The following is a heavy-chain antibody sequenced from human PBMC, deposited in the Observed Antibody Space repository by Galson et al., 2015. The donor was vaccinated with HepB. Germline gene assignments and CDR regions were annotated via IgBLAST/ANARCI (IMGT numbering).Heavy chain of an antibody. V-gene: IGHV3-23*01. Sequence: SLRLSCAASGFTFSSYAMSWVRQAPGKGLEWVSAISGSGSSGSTYYADSLKGRFTISRDNFRNTLYLQLNSLRAEDTAVYYCAKGDMFRGVRVACDFWGQGNLGTVSS. CDR1: GFTFSSYA. D-gene: IGHD3-10*01. CDR3: AKGDMFRGVRVACDF. J-gene: IGHJ4*02. CDR2: ISGSGSSGST.